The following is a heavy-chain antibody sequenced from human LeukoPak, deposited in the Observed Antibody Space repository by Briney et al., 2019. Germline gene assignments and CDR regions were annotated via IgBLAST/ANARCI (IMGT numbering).Heavy chain of an antibody. CDR3: ARLGPAAIKVDYWYFDL. Sequence: PSETLSLTCTVSGGSISSSSYYWGWIRQPPGKGLEWIGSIYYSGSTYYNPSLKSRVTISVDTSKNQFSLKLSSVTAADTAVYYCARLGPAAIKVDYWYFDLWGRGTLVSVSS. D-gene: IGHD2-2*02. CDR1: GGSISSSSYY. J-gene: IGHJ2*01. CDR2: IYYSGST. V-gene: IGHV4-39*07.